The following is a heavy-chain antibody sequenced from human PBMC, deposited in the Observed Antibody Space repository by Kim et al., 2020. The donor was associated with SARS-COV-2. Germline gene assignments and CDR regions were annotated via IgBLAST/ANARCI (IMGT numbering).Heavy chain of an antibody. Sequence: GGSLRLSCAASGFTFSSYGMHWVRQAPGKGLEWVAVIWYDGSNKYYADSVKGRFTISRDNSKNTLYLQMNSLRAGDTAVYYCARDGGYSYGDSNYYYYGMDVWGQGTTVTVSS. J-gene: IGHJ6*02. D-gene: IGHD5-18*01. CDR1: GFTFSSYG. V-gene: IGHV3-33*08. CDR3: ARDGGYSYGDSNYYYYGMDV. CDR2: IWYDGSNK.